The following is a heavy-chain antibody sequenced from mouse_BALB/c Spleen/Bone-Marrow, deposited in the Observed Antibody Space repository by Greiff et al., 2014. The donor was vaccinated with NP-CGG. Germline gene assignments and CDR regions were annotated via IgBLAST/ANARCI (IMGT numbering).Heavy chain of an antibody. CDR2: IDPANGNT. CDR3: ARWLLPYGLDY. D-gene: IGHD2-3*01. J-gene: IGHJ4*01. Sequence: VQLQQSGAELVEPGASVKLSCTAPGFNIKDTYMHWVKQRPEQGLEWIGRIDPANGNTKYDPKFQGKATITADTSSNTAFLQLSSLTSEDTAVYYCARWLLPYGLDYWGQGTSVTVSS. V-gene: IGHV14-3*02. CDR1: GFNIKDTY.